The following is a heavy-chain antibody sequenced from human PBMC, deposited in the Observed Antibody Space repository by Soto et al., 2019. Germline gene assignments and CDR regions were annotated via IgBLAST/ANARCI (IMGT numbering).Heavy chain of an antibody. CDR1: GFTFSSYG. Sequence: GGSLSLSCAASGFTFSSYGMHWVRQAPGKGLEWVAVIWYDGSNKYYADSVKGRFTISRDNSKNTLYLQMNSLRAEDTAVYYCARDRGDKYYDFWSGPSSMDVWGQGTTVTVSS. CDR2: IWYDGSNK. CDR3: ARDRGDKYYDFWSGPSSMDV. V-gene: IGHV3-33*01. J-gene: IGHJ6*02. D-gene: IGHD3-3*01.